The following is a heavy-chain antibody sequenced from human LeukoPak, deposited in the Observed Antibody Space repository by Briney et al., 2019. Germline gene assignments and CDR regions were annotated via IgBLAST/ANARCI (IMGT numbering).Heavy chain of an antibody. Sequence: SETLSLTCTVSGGSISSSSYYWGWIRQPPGKGLEWIGEINHSGSTNYNPSLKSRVTISVDTSKNQFSLKLSSVAAADTAVYYCARGLYYYDSSGYYSYWGQGTLVAVSS. CDR2: INHSGST. J-gene: IGHJ4*02. CDR1: GGSISSSSYY. CDR3: ARGLYYYDSSGYYSY. D-gene: IGHD3-22*01. V-gene: IGHV4-39*07.